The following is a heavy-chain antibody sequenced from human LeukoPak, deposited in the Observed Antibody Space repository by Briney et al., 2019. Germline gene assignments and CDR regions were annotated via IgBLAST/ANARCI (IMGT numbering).Heavy chain of an antibody. V-gene: IGHV3-23*01. J-gene: IGHJ6*02. Sequence: GGSLRLSCSASGFAFSGFAMGWVRQAPGKGLEWVSSISGSGGNTYYADSVEGRFTISRDNSKNTLYLQMNSLRAEDTALYYCAKTVVAAGTNYYHGMDVWGQGTTVTVFS. CDR1: GFAFSGFA. D-gene: IGHD2-15*01. CDR3: AKTVVAAGTNYYHGMDV. CDR2: ISGSGGNT.